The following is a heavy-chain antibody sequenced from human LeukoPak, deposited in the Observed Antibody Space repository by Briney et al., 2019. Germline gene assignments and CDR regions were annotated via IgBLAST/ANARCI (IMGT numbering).Heavy chain of an antibody. CDR1: GGSISSYY. CDR3: ERGRLAAAGGYYYYYMDV. D-gene: IGHD6-13*01. V-gene: IGHV4-4*07. Sequence: PSETLSLTCTVSGGSISSYYWSWIRQPAGKGLEWIGRIYTSGSTNYNPSLKSRVTMSVDTSKNQFSLKLSSVTAADTAVYYCERGRLAAAGGYYYYYMDVWGKGTTVTVSS. J-gene: IGHJ6*03. CDR2: IYTSGST.